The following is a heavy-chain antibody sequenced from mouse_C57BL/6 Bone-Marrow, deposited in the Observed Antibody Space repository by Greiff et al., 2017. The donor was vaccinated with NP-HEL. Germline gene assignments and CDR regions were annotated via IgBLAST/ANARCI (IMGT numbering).Heavy chain of an antibody. J-gene: IGHJ2*01. CDR1: GYTFTSYW. CDR3: ARERGYYGNYEGDY. CDR2: INPSSGYT. V-gene: IGHV1-7*01. D-gene: IGHD2-1*01. Sequence: QVQLQQSGAELAKPGASVKLSCKASGYTFTSYWMLWVKQRPGQGLEWIGYINPSSGYTKYNQKFKDKATLTADKSPSTAYMQLSSLTYEDSAVYYCARERGYYGNYEGDYWGQGTTLTVSS.